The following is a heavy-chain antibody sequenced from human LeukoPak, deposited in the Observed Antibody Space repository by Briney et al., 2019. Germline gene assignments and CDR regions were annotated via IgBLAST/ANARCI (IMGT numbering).Heavy chain of an antibody. J-gene: IGHJ4*02. CDR3: AKDIYDSSGGVDY. D-gene: IGHD3-22*01. CDR2: ISWNSGSI. V-gene: IGHV3-9*01. Sequence: GRSLRLSCAASGFTFDDYAMHWVRQAPGKGLGWVSGISWNSGSIGYADSVKGRFTISRDNAKNSLYLQMNSLRAEDTALYYCAKDIYDSSGGVDYWGQGTLVTVSS. CDR1: GFTFDDYA.